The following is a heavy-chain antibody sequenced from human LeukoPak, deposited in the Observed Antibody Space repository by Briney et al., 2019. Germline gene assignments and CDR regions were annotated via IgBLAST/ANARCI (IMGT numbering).Heavy chain of an antibody. CDR3: ARRMVRGVIAYYNWFDP. Sequence: SETLSLTCAVYGGSFSGYYWSWIRQPPGKGLEWIGEINHSGSTNYNPSLKSRVTISVDTSKNQFSLKLSSVTAADTAVYYCARRMVRGVIAYYNWFDPWGQGTLVTVSS. CDR2: INHSGST. J-gene: IGHJ5*02. V-gene: IGHV4-34*01. D-gene: IGHD3-10*01. CDR1: GGSFSGYY.